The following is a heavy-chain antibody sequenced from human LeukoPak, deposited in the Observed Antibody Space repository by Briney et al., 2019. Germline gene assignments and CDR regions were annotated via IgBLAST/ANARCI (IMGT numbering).Heavy chain of an antibody. D-gene: IGHD3-3*01. Sequence: GGSLRLSCAASGFTVSSNYMSWVRQAPGKGLEWGSVIYSGGSTYYADSVKGRFTISRDNSKNTLYLQMNSLRAEDTAVYYCAKGRLTISRFDPWGQGTLVTVSS. J-gene: IGHJ5*02. CDR2: IYSGGST. V-gene: IGHV3-53*01. CDR1: GFTVSSNY. CDR3: AKGRLTISRFDP.